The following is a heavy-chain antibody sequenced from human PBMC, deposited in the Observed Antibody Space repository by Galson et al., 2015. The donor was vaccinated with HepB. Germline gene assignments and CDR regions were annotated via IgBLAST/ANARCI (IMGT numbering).Heavy chain of an antibody. D-gene: IGHD3-10*01. CDR3: AREHKVQLRFGAGLRAFDI. CDR2: ISAYNGNT. CDR1: GYTFTSYG. J-gene: IGHJ3*02. V-gene: IGHV1-18*04. Sequence: SCKASGYTFTSYGISWVRQAPGQGLEWMGWISAYNGNTNYAQKLQGRVTMTTDTSTSTAYMELRSLRSDDTAVYYCAREHKVQLRFGAGLRAFDIWGQGTMVTVSS.